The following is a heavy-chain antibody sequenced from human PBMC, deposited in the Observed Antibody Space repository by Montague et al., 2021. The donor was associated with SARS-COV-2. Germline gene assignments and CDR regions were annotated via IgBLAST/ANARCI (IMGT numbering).Heavy chain of an antibody. CDR3: ARHLNYRDYGGDDY. CDR1: GGSISSSSYF. J-gene: IGHJ4*02. CDR2: IYYSGGT. D-gene: IGHD4-17*01. Sequence: SETLSLTCSVSGGSISSSSYFWGWIRQPPGKGLEWIGSIYYSGGTYSNSSLKSRVTIYVDTSKNQFSLKLSSVTAADTAVYYCARHLNYRDYGGDDYWGQGTLVTVSS. V-gene: IGHV4-39*01.